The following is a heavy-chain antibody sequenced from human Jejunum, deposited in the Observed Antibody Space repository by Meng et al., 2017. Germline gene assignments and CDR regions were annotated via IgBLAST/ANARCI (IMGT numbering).Heavy chain of an antibody. D-gene: IGHD6-19*01. V-gene: IGHV3-23*01. Sequence: GESLKISCAASGFTFSTYAMTWVRQAPGKGLEWVSTIASSTTTTYYADSVKGRFTISRDNAKNTLYLQMNSLRAEDTAVYYCAKRSGSNGWYLFFDFWGQGTLVTVSS. CDR3: AKRSGSNGWYLFFDF. J-gene: IGHJ4*02. CDR1: GFTFSTYA. CDR2: IASSTTTT.